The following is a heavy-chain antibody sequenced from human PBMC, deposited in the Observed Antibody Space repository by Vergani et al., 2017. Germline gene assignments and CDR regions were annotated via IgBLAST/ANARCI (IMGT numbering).Heavy chain of an antibody. CDR1: GFTFCSYG. J-gene: IGHJ4*02. CDR3: ARDASLSIAVAGLDY. D-gene: IGHD6-19*01. CDR2: IWYDGSNK. Sequence: QVQLVESGGGVVQPGRSLRLSCAASGFTFCSYGMHWVRQAPGKGLEWVAVIWYDGSNKYYADSVKGRFTISRDNSKNTLYLQMNSLRAEDTAVYYCARDASLSIAVAGLDYWGQGTLVTVSS. V-gene: IGHV3-33*01.